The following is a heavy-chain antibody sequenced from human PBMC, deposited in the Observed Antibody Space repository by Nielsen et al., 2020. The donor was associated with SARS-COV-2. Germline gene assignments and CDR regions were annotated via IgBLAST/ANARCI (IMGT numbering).Heavy chain of an antibody. CDR1: GYTFTSYG. CDR2: ISAYNGNT. J-gene: IGHJ4*02. CDR3: ARDAVLLWFGELIDY. V-gene: IGHV1-18*01. D-gene: IGHD3-10*01. Sequence: ASVKVSCKASGYTFTSYGISWVRQAPGQGLEWMGWISAYNGNTNYAQKLQGRVTMTTDISTSTAYMELRSLRSDDTAVYYCARDAVLLWFGELIDYWGQGTLVTVSS.